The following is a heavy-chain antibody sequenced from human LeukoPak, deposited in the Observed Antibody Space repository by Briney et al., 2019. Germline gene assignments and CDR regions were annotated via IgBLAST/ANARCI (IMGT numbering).Heavy chain of an antibody. CDR2: ISGSGGST. D-gene: IGHD2-2*01. V-gene: IGHV3-23*01. CDR3: AKDFGVTYCSSTSCYASSRIPRTDY. Sequence: PGGSLRLSCAASGFTFSSYAMSWVRQAPGKGLEWVSAISGSGGSTYYADSVKGRFTISRDNSKNTLYLQMNSLRAEDTAVYYCAKDFGVTYCSSTSCYASSRIPRTDYWGQGTLVTVSS. CDR1: GFTFSSYA. J-gene: IGHJ4*02.